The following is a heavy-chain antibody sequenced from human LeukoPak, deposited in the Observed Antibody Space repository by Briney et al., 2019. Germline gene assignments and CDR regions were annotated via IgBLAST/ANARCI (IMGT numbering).Heavy chain of an antibody. CDR2: IYYSGNT. D-gene: IGHD3-10*01. CDR1: GGSISSYY. Sequence: PSETLSLTRTVSGGSISSYYWSWIRQPPGKGLEWIGYIYYSGNTNYNPSLKSRVSISIDTSKNQFSLNLRSVTAADTAVYYCATGDSGSYHDYWGQGTLVTVSS. V-gene: IGHV4-59*01. J-gene: IGHJ4*02. CDR3: ATGDSGSYHDY.